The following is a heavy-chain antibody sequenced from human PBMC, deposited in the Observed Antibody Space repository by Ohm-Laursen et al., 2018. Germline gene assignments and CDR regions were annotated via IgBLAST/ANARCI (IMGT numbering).Heavy chain of an antibody. Sequence: SDTLSLTCTVSGGSISSYYWSWIRQPPGKGLEWIGYIYYSGSTNYNPSLKSRVTISVDTSKNQFSLKLSSVTAADTAVYYCARLRGTIPSMVRGVIIRNWFDPWGQGTLVTVSS. CDR3: ARLRGTIPSMVRGVIIRNWFDP. J-gene: IGHJ5*02. CDR1: GGSISSYY. D-gene: IGHD3-10*01. CDR2: IYYSGST. V-gene: IGHV4-59*08.